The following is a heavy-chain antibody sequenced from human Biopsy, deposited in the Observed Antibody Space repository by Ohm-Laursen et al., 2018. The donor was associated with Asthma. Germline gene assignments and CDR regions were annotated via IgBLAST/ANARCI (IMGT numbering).Heavy chain of an antibody. V-gene: IGHV1-24*01. J-gene: IGHJ4*02. CDR1: GYSLTDLS. CDR3: ASDFPKDYVRYNFQF. CDR2: HDHEEGGT. D-gene: IGHD4-17*01. Sequence: ASVKVSCKFSGYSLTDLSMHWVRQAPGQGLEWMGGHDHEEGGTVNARRFQGRVTMSEDTSTDTAYMELSSLSSDDTAVYYCASDFPKDYVRYNFQFWGQGTLVTVSS.